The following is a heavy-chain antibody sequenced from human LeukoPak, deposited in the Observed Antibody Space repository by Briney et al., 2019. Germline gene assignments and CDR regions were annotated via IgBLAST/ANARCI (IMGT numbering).Heavy chain of an antibody. Sequence: SETLSLTCTVSGGSISSGGYYWSWIRQHPGKGLEWIGYIYYSGSTYYNPSLKSRVTISVDTSKNQFSLKLSSVTAADTAVYYCARGPVLGLLYSQHWGQGTLVTVSS. CDR3: ARGPVLGLLYSQH. D-gene: IGHD6-6*01. CDR2: IYYSGST. J-gene: IGHJ1*01. V-gene: IGHV4-31*03. CDR1: GGSISSGGYY.